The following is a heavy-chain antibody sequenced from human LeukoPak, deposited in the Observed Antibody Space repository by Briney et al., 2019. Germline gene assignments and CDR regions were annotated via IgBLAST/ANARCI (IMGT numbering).Heavy chain of an antibody. Sequence: SETLSLTCTVSGGSVSSSSYYWGWIRRPPGKGLEWIGSIYYSGSTYYNPSLKSRVTISVDTSKNQFSLNLSSVTAADTAVYYCARLYHDSSGYYQICYFDYWGQGTLVTVSS. CDR3: ARLYHDSSGYYQICYFDY. CDR2: IYYSGST. CDR1: GGSVSSSSYY. D-gene: IGHD3-22*01. J-gene: IGHJ4*02. V-gene: IGHV4-39*01.